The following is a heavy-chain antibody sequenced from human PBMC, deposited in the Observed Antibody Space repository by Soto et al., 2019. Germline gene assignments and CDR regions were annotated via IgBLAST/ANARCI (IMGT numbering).Heavy chain of an antibody. CDR2: INPSGGST. CDR1: GYTFTSYY. D-gene: IGHD4-17*01. J-gene: IGHJ4*02. CDR3: AREGTTVTSVVDY. Sequence: GASVKVSCKASGYTFTSYYIHWVLQAPGQGLEWMGIINPSGGSTSYAQKFQGRVTMTRDTSTSTVYMELSSLRSEDTAVYYCAREGTTVTSVVDYWGQGTLVTVSS. V-gene: IGHV1-46*03.